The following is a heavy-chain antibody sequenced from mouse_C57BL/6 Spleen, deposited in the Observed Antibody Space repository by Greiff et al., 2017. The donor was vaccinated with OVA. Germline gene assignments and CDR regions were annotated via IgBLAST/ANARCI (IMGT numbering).Heavy chain of an antibody. CDR1: GFSFNTYA. CDR3: VRGGYVGYFDV. V-gene: IGHV10-1*01. J-gene: IGHJ1*03. D-gene: IGHD3-1*01. CDR2: IRSKSNNYAT. Sequence: EVHLVESGGGLVQPKGSLKLSCAASGFSFNTYAMNWVRQAPGKGLEWVARIRSKSNNYATYYADSVKDRFTISRDDSESMLYLQMNNLKTEDTAMYYCVRGGYVGYFDVWGTGTTVTVSS.